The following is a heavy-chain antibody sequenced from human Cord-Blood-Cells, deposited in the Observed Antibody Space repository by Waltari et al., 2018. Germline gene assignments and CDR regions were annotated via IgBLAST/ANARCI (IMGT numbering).Heavy chain of an antibody. CDR2: IKQDGSEK. CDR3: ARGGGSTDFDY. J-gene: IGHJ4*02. Sequence: EVQLVESGGGLVQPGGSLRLSCAASGFTFSSYGMSWVRQAPGKGLEWVANIKQDGSEKYYVDSVKGRFTISRDNAKNSLYLQMNSLRAEDTAVYYCARGGGSTDFDYWGQGTLVTVSS. V-gene: IGHV3-7*01. CDR1: GFTFSSYG. D-gene: IGHD2-21*02.